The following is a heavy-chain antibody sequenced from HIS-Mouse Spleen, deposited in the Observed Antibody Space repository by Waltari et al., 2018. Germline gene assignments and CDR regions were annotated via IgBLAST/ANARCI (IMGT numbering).Heavy chain of an antibody. CDR3: TTLTYYYDSSGYYYYFDY. D-gene: IGHD3-22*01. CDR2: IKSKTDGGTT. J-gene: IGHJ4*02. V-gene: IGHV3-15*01. CDR1: GFTFSNAW. Sequence: EVQLVESGGGLVKPGGSLRLSCAASGFTFSNAWMSWVRQAPGTGREWVGRIKSKTDGGTTDYAAPVKGRFTISRDDSKNTLYLQMNSLKTEDTAVYYCTTLTYYYDSSGYYYYFDYWGQGTLVTVSS.